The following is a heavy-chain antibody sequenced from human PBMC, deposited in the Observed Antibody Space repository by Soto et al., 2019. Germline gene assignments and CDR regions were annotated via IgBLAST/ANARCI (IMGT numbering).Heavy chain of an antibody. CDR3: GRAGTNMVKFDY. D-gene: IGHD5-18*01. Sequence: SETLSLTCNVSGGSINSYFWSWIRESPGKGLWCIGDTYYSGSISYSPPVKSRVSISVETSKNQFSLEVHSVTAADTAVYYCGRAGTNMVKFDYWGQGTLVTVSS. J-gene: IGHJ4*02. CDR2: TYYSGSI. CDR1: GGSINSYF. V-gene: IGHV4-59*01.